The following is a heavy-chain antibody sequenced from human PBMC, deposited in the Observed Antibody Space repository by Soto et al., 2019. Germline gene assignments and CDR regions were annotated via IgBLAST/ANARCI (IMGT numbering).Heavy chain of an antibody. CDR2: IYHSGST. Sequence: QVQLQESGPGQVKPSGTLSLTCAXXXXSISXXXXXXXXXXXXXXXXGWTGEIYHSGSTNYNPSLKSRVTISVDKSKNQFSLKLSSVTAADTAVYYCARIYCSGGSCYYDYWGQGTLVTVSS. D-gene: IGHD2-15*01. CDR3: ARIYCSGGSCYYDY. CDR1: XXSISXXXX. J-gene: IGHJ4*02. V-gene: IGHV4-4*02.